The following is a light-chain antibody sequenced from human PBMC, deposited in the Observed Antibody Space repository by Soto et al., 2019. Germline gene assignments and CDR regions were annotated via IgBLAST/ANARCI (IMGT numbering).Light chain of an antibody. CDR2: AVS. Sequence: QSALTQPASVSGSPGQSITISCTGTSSDVGASIFVSWYQQHPGKAPKLMIYAVSSRPSGVSYRFSGSKSGNTASLTISGLQAEDEADYYCSSYTTNSSYVFGTGTKVTVL. CDR3: SSYTTNSSYV. CDR1: SSDVGASIF. V-gene: IGLV2-14*01. J-gene: IGLJ1*01.